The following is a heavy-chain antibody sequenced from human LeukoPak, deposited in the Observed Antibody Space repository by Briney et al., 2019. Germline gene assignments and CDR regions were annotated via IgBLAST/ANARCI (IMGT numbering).Heavy chain of an antibody. D-gene: IGHD2-15*01. CDR3: AKAPVTSCRGAFCYPFDY. V-gene: IGHV3-23*01. Sequence: GGSLRLSCATSGFSFSSYAMSWVRQAPGKGLEWVSAMSSSDDGRYYAASMRGRFTISRDTSRSTLYLQMNSPRAEDAAVYYCAKAPVTSCRGAFCYPFDYWGQGTLVTVSS. CDR1: GFSFSSYA. CDR2: MSSSDDGR. J-gene: IGHJ4*02.